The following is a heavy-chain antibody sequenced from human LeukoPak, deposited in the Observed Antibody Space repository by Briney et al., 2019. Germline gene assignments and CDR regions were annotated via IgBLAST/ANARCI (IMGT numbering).Heavy chain of an antibody. V-gene: IGHV4-31*03. CDR1: GGSISSGGYY. CDR2: IHYSGST. J-gene: IGHJ5*02. Sequence: SQTLSLTCTVSGGSISSGGYYWSWIRQHPEKGLEWIGYIHYSGSTYYHPSLKSRVSMSVDTSRNQFSLKLSSVTAADTAVYYCACGSNNWYNWFGPWGQGTLVTVSS. CDR3: ACGSNNWYNWFGP. D-gene: IGHD1-1*01.